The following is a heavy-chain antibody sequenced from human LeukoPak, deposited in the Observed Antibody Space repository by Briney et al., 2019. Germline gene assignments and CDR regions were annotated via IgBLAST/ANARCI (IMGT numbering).Heavy chain of an antibody. CDR3: ARDLSGYSDY. J-gene: IGHJ4*02. V-gene: IGHV3-74*01. Sequence: GGPLRLSCAASGFTLSSYWLHWVRQAPGKGLVWVSRISDADGSITDYADSVRGRFTISRDTAKNTLYLEMNSLGAEDTAVYYCARDLSGYSDYWGQGALVTVSS. D-gene: IGHD2-15*01. CDR1: GFTLSSYW. CDR2: ISDADGSIT.